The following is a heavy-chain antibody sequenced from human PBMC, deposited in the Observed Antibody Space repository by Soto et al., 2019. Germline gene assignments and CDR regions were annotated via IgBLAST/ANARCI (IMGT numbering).Heavy chain of an antibody. CDR3: ARQVPRSWFDP. CDR2: IYYSGST. CDR1: GGSISSYY. V-gene: IGHV4-59*08. Sequence: SETLSLTCTFSGGSISSYYWSWIRQPPGKGLEWIGYIYYSGSTNYNPSLKSRVTISVDTSKNQFSLKLSSVTAADTAVYYCARQVPRSWFDPWGQGTLVTVSS. J-gene: IGHJ5*02.